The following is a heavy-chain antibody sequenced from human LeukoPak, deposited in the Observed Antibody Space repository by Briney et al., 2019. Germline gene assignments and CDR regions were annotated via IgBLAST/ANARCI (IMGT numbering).Heavy chain of an antibody. CDR3: ARVGTAAATADS. Sequence: EASVKVSCKASGYTFTGYYMHWLRQAPGQGPEWMGIINPRGGSTDYAQKFQGRVTMTSDTSTSTVYMQLNDLTSEDTAVYFCARVGTAAATADSWGQGTLVTVSS. D-gene: IGHD6-25*01. J-gene: IGHJ4*02. CDR2: INPRGGST. CDR1: GYTFTGYY. V-gene: IGHV1-46*01.